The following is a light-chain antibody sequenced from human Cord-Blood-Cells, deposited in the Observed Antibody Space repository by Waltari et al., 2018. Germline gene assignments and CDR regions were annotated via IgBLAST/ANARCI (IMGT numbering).Light chain of an antibody. CDR3: QQRSNWPPLT. J-gene: IGKJ4*01. Sequence: EIVLTQSPDNLALSPGERDNLSCRASQRVSSYVAWNQQKPGQAPRLLIYDASNMATVIPARFSGSGSGTDFTLTISSLEPEDFAVYYCQQRSNWPPLTFGGGTKVEIK. CDR1: QRVSSY. CDR2: DAS. V-gene: IGKV3-11*01.